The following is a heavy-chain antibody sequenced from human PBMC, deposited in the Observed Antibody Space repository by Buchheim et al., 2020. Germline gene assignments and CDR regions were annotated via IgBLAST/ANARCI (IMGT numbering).Heavy chain of an antibody. CDR3: RYGQGY. V-gene: IGHV3-15*01. Sequence: EVQLVESGGGLVKPGGSLRISCVASGFTFSDAWMNWVRQAPGKGLEWVGLIKSNTDGGTGVYAAPVKGRFTILRDDSKNTVYLQMNGLKTEDTAVYYCRYGQGYWGQGTL. D-gene: IGHD4-17*01. CDR1: GFTFSDAW. CDR2: IKSNTDGGTG. J-gene: IGHJ4*02.